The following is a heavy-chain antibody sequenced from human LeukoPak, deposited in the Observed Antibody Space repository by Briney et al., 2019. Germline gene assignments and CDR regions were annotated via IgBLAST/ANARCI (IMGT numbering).Heavy chain of an antibody. J-gene: IGHJ4*02. D-gene: IGHD5-18*01. V-gene: IGHV3-21*01. CDR3: ARVADTAMASFDY. CDR1: GFTFSSYS. Sequence: PGGSLRLSCAASGFTFSSYSMNWVRQAPGKGLEWVSSISSSSSYIYYADSVKGRFTISRDNAKNSLYLQMNSLRAEDTAVYYCARVADTAMASFDYWGQGTLVTVSS. CDR2: ISSSSSYI.